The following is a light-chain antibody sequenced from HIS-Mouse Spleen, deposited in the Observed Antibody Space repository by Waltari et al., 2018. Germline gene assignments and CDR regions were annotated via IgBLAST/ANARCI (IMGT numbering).Light chain of an antibody. CDR2: QRS. V-gene: IGLV3-1*01. CDR1: KLGDKY. CDR3: QAWDSSYSV. J-gene: IGLJ2*01. Sequence: SYELTQPPSVSVSPGQTASITCSGDKLGDKYACWYQQKPGQSPVRVIDQRSKRPSGIPERFSGSNSGNTATLTISGTQAMDEADYYCQAWDSSYSVFGGGTKLAVL.